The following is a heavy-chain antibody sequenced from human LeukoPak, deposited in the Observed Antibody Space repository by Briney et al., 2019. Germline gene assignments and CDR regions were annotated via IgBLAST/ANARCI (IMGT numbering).Heavy chain of an antibody. J-gene: IGHJ4*02. Sequence: GGSLRLSCAASGFTFSNYGIHWVRQAPGRGLEWVANIKQDGSEKYYVDSVKGRFTISRDNAKSSLYLQMNSLSAEDTAVYYCARDPYYYDSSGYSTFFDYWGQGTLATVSS. CDR3: ARDPYYYDSSGYSTFFDY. V-gene: IGHV3-7*01. CDR2: IKQDGSEK. D-gene: IGHD3-22*01. CDR1: GFTFSNYG.